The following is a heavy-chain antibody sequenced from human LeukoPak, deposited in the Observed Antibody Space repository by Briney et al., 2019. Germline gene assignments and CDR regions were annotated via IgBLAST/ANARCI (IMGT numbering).Heavy chain of an antibody. Sequence: SETLSLTCSVSGGSIRSYYWSWIRQPVGKGLESIGRIYSSGTTNYNPSLKSRVSMSVDMSKNQFSLRLNSVTAADTAVYYCARDVYTASYYSLDYWGQGILVTVSS. V-gene: IGHV4-4*07. CDR3: ARDVYTASYYSLDY. D-gene: IGHD1-26*01. J-gene: IGHJ4*02. CDR2: IYSSGTT. CDR1: GGSIRSYY.